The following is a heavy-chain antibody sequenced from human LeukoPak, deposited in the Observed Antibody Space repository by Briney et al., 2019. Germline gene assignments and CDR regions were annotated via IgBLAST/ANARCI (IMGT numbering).Heavy chain of an antibody. Sequence: GGSLRLSCAASGFTFSNYAMSWVRHAPGEGLEWVSGITGSGHTTYYADAVRGRFTLSRDNSKNTPFPQMNSMRAEDTAVSYCAKARTLTILLGSWGQGNLVTVSS. D-gene: IGHD4-17*01. CDR1: GFTFSNYA. CDR2: ITGSGHTT. CDR3: AKARTLTILLGS. V-gene: IGHV3-23*01. J-gene: IGHJ5*02.